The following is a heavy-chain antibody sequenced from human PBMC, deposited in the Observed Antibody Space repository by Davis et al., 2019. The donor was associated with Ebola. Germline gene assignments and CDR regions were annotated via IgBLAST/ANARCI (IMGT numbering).Heavy chain of an antibody. D-gene: IGHD2-8*01. CDR2: INPNSGGT. V-gene: IGHV1-2*04. Sequence: ASVKVSCKASGYTFTGYYMHWVRQAPGQGLEWMGWINPNSGGTNYAQKFQGWVTLTRDTSITTAYMELNSLKNDDTAVYYCARDLMGSMGKYFDCWGQGTLVTVSS. CDR3: ARDLMGSMGKYFDC. CDR1: GYTFTGYY. J-gene: IGHJ4*02.